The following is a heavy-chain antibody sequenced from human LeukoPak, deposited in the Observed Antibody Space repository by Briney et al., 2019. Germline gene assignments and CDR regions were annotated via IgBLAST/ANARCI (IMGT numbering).Heavy chain of an antibody. D-gene: IGHD3-16*01. CDR2: INPSGGST. Sequence: GASVKVSCKASGYTFTSYYMHWVRQAPGQGLERMGIINPSGGSTSYAQKFQGRVTMTRDTSTSTVYMELSSLRSEDTAVYYCAREGVFPKAFDIWGQGTMVTVSS. CDR3: AREGVFPKAFDI. CDR1: GYTFTSYY. V-gene: IGHV1-46*01. J-gene: IGHJ3*02.